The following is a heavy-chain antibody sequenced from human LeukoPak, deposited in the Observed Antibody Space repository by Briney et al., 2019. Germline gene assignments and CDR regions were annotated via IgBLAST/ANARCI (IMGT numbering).Heavy chain of an antibody. D-gene: IGHD6-6*01. J-gene: IGHJ4*02. CDR3: AKAIHSSSSGAVDY. CDR2: IRYDGSNK. Sequence: PGGSLRLSCAASGFTFSNYAMHWVRQAPGKGLEWVTFIRYDGSNKYYAESVKGRFTISRDNSKNTLYLQMNSLRAEDTAVYYCAKAIHSSSSGAVDYWGQGTLVTVSS. V-gene: IGHV3-30*02. CDR1: GFTFSNYA.